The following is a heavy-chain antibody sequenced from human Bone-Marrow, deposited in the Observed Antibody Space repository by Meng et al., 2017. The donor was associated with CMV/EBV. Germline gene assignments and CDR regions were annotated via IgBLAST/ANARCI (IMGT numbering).Heavy chain of an antibody. CDR2: IDRGGTP. D-gene: IGHD1-26*01. CDR3: ASFGATTPVVY. V-gene: IGHV3-53*01. J-gene: IGHJ4*02. CDR1: GFTVSTCH. Sequence: GESLKISCAASGFTVSTCHMTWVRQTPGRGLEWVSVIDRGGTPYYADSVRGRFTISRDNSKNTLYLQMNSLRAEDTAVYYCASFGATTPVVYWGQGTLVTVSS.